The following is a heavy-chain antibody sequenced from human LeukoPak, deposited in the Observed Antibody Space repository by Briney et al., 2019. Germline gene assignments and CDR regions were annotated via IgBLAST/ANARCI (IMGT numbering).Heavy chain of an antibody. Sequence: PGGSLRLSCAASGFTFSSYAMHWVRQAPGKGLEWVAVISYDGSNKYYADSVKGRFTISRDNSKNTLYLQMNSLRAEDTAVYYCARATGSTSCYFCEVFDYWGQGTLVTVSS. CDR1: GFTFSSYA. D-gene: IGHD2-2*01. CDR2: ISYDGSNK. J-gene: IGHJ4*02. V-gene: IGHV3-30*01. CDR3: ARATGSTSCYFCEVFDY.